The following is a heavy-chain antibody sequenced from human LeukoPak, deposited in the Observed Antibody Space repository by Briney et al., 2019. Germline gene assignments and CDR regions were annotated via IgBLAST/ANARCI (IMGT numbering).Heavy chain of an antibody. J-gene: IGHJ5*02. Sequence: GGSLRLSCAASGFTFSSYWMYWVRQPPGKGLVWVSRINSDGTSTSYADSVKGRSTISRDNAKNTLSLQMNSLRAEDTAVYYCARDFYYAAPWGQGTLVTVSS. CDR3: ARDFYYAAP. CDR1: GFTFSSYW. V-gene: IGHV3-74*01. CDR2: INSDGTST. D-gene: IGHD3-10*01.